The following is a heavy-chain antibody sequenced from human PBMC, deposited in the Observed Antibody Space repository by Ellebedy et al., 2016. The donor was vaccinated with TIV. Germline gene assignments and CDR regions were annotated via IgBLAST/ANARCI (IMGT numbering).Heavy chain of an antibody. CDR2: ISSSSSYT. CDR1: GFTFSDYY. Sequence: GESLKISCAASGFTFSDYYMSWIRQAPGKGLEWVSYISSSSSYTNYADSVKGRFTISRDNAKNSLYLQMNTLRDEDMAVYYCVRGGAGYNSDYFDYWGRGTLVTVSS. J-gene: IGHJ4*02. D-gene: IGHD5-24*01. CDR3: VRGGAGYNSDYFDY. V-gene: IGHV3-11*06.